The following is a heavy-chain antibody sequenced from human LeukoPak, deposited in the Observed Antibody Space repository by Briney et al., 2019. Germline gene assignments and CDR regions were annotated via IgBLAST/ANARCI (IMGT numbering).Heavy chain of an antibody. CDR2: ISSSNNTK. V-gene: IGHV3-48*02. J-gene: IGHJ4*02. CDR1: GFTFSSYS. Sequence: SGGSLRLSCAASGFTFSSYSMNWVRQAPGKGLEWVSHISSSNNTKYYADSVKGRFTISRDNAKNSLYLQMNSLRDEDTAVYFCAGGDGWFGELLSFDYWGQGTLVTVSS. D-gene: IGHD3-10*01. CDR3: AGGDGWFGELLSFDY.